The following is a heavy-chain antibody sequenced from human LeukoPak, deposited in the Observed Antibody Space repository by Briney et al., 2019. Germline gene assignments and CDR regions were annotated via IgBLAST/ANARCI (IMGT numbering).Heavy chain of an antibody. CDR3: ARDRLEYYYDSSGYYHDY. CDR1: GFTVSSNY. V-gene: IGHV3-53*01. D-gene: IGHD3-22*01. CDR2: IYSGGST. Sequence: PGGSLRLSRAAAGFTVSSNYMSWVRQAPGKGLEWVSVIYSGGSTYYADSVKGRFTISRDNSKNTLYLQMNSLRAEDTAVYYCARDRLEYYYDSSGYYHDYWGQGTLVTVSS. J-gene: IGHJ4*02.